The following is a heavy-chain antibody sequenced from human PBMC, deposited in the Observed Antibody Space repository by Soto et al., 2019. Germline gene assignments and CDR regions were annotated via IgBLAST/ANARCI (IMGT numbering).Heavy chain of an antibody. CDR1: GGSTTSTSYY. V-gene: IGHV4-39*01. J-gene: IGHJ4*02. D-gene: IGHD3-22*01. Sequence: TLSATYTVSGGSTTSTSYYSGWIRQPPGKGLGCIGSIYSSGNTYYNPSLKSRVTISADTSKSYLSLKLSSVTAADTAVSYCAGQSYESRGLYYFDYWGPGTLVTVSS. CDR3: AGQSYESRGLYYFDY. CDR2: IYSSGNT.